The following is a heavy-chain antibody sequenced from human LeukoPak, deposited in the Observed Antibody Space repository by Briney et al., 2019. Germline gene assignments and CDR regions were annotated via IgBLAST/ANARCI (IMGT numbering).Heavy chain of an antibody. D-gene: IGHD3-22*01. CDR3: TRMDDTSGKNWFDP. J-gene: IGHJ5*02. V-gene: IGHV3-74*01. Sequence: PGGSLRLSCAASGFTFSSYWMHWVRQAPGKGLVCVSRINNIGGRTNYADSVKGRFTISRDNATNTLYLQMCRLRPEDTAMYYLTRMDDTSGKNWFDPWGLGALVTVSS. CDR2: INNIGGRT. CDR1: GFTFSSYW.